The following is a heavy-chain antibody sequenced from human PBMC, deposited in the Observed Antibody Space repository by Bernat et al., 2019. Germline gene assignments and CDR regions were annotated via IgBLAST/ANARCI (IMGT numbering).Heavy chain of an antibody. D-gene: IGHD6-13*01. Sequence: QITLKESGPTLLKPTQTLTLTCNLSGFALSTNGEGVGWIRQPPGKALEWLAFIYWDDDKRYSPSLRSRLTITKDTSKNQVALTVTNLDPVDTATYYCAHRWIGYRSNWNGGFLDSWGQGSLVTVSS. CDR3: AHRWIGYRSNWNGGFLDS. V-gene: IGHV2-5*02. J-gene: IGHJ4*02. CDR1: GFALSTNGEG. CDR2: IYWDDDK.